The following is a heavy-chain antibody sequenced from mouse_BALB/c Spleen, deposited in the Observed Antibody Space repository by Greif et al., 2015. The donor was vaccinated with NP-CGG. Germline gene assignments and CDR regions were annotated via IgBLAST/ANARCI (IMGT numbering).Heavy chain of an antibody. J-gene: IGHJ4*01. CDR1: GFSLTSYG. CDR2: IWRGGST. Sequence: VHLVESGPGLVQPSQSLSITCTVSGFSLTSYGVHWVRQSPGKGLEWLGVIWRGGSTDYNAAFMSRLSTTKDNSKSQVFFKMNSLQADDTAIYYCAKGGAMDYWGQGTSVTVSS. V-gene: IGHV2-5*01. CDR3: AKGGAMDY.